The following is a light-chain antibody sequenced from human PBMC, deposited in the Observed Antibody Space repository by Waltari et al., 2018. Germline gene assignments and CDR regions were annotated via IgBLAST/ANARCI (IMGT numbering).Light chain of an antibody. CDR2: GKN. Sequence: SSELTQDPAVSVALGQPARITCQGDSLRSYYASWYQQKPGQAPVLVIYGKNNRPSGIPDRFSGSSSGNTASLTITGAQAEDEADYYCNSRDSSGNHLRVFGTGTKVTVL. J-gene: IGLJ1*01. V-gene: IGLV3-19*01. CDR1: SLRSYY. CDR3: NSRDSSGNHLRV.